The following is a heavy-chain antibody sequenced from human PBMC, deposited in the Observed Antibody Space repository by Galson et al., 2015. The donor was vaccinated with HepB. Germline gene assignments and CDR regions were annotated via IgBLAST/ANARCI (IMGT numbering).Heavy chain of an antibody. CDR2: ISSSGGFI. V-gene: IGHV3-21*01. D-gene: IGHD3-3*01. Sequence: SLRLSCAASGFTFSRYTIHWFRQAPGKGLEWVSSISSSGGFIQYADSLRGRFTISRDNAKDSLSLQMNSLRVEDTGVYYCARGAIFGVVTNFYYYGMDVWGQGTTVTVSS. CDR1: GFTFSRYT. J-gene: IGHJ6*02. CDR3: ARGAIFGVVTNFYYYGMDV.